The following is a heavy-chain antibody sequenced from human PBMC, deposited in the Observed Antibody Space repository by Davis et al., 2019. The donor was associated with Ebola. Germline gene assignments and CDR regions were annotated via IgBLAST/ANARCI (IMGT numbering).Heavy chain of an antibody. Sequence: SETLSLTCAVSGGSISSSNWWSWVRQPPGKGLEWIGEIYHSGSTNYNPSLKSRVTISVDTSKNQFSLKLSSVTAADTAVHYCARGRAYLYYYGMDVWGQGTTVTVSS. CDR2: IYHSGST. J-gene: IGHJ6*02. CDR1: GGSISSSNW. D-gene: IGHD2-15*01. V-gene: IGHV4-4*02. CDR3: ARGRAYLYYYGMDV.